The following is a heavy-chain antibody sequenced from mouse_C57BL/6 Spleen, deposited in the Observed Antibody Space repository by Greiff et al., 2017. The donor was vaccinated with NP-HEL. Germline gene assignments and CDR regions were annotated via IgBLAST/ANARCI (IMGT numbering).Heavy chain of an antibody. CDR1: GYTFTDYY. Sequence: EVQLQQSGPVLVKPGASVKMSCKASGYTFTDYYMNWVKQSHGKSLEWIGVINPYNGGTSYNQKFKGKATLTVDKSSSTAYMELNSLTSEDSAVYYCARLGWDDWYFDVWGTGTTVTVSS. CDR3: ARLGWDDWYFDV. J-gene: IGHJ1*03. CDR2: INPYNGGT. V-gene: IGHV1-19*01. D-gene: IGHD4-1*01.